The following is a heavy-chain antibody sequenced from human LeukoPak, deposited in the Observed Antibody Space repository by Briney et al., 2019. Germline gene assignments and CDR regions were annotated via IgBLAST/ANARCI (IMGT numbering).Heavy chain of an antibody. CDR3: ARRISGASYAFDI. CDR1: GLMVSRNY. CDR2: MYTGGGT. V-gene: IGHV3-53*01. Sequence: PGGSLRLSCAASGLMVSRNYMSWVRLAPGKGLEWVSVMYTGGGTYYADSVKGRFTISRDNSKNTLNLQMNSLRAEDTALYYCARRISGASYAFDIWGQGTMVTVSS. J-gene: IGHJ3*02.